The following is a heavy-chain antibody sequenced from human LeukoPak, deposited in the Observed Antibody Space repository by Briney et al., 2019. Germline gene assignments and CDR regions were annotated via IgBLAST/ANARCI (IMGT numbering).Heavy chain of an antibody. CDR3: ARDHYDILTGYYTSYDV. J-gene: IGHJ6*04. CDR2: TSSSDAGV. CDR1: GFPLSSYA. V-gene: IGHV3-23*01. Sequence: PGGSLRLSCAASGFPLSSYAMSWVRQGPGKGLEWVAATSSSDAGVYHADSVRGRFTISRDNSKNTLYLQMNSLRVEDAAVYYCARDHYDILTGYYTSYDVWGKGTTVTVSS. D-gene: IGHD3-9*01.